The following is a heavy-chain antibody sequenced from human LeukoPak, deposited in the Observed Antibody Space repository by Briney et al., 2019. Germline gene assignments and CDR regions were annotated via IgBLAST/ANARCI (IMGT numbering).Heavy chain of an antibody. CDR1: GFTFSSYS. CDR3: ARDSWSMVRGVSDYYYMDV. CDR2: ISSSSSYI. Sequence: GGSLRLSCAASGFTFSSYSMNWVRQAPGKGLEWVSSISSSSSYIYYADSVKGRFTISRDNAKNSLYLQMNRLRAEDTAVYYCARDSWSMVRGVSDYYYMDVWGKGTTVTVSS. V-gene: IGHV3-21*01. J-gene: IGHJ6*03. D-gene: IGHD3-10*01.